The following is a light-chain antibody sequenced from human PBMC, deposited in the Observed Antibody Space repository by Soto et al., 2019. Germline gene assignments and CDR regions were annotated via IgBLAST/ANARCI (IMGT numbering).Light chain of an antibody. Sequence: EIVLTQSPATLSLSPGEGATLSCRASQSVSSYLAWYQQKPGQAPRLLIYDASNRATGIPARFSGSGSGTDFTLTISSLEPEDFEVYYLQQRSNGLTWTFGQGTKVDIK. CDR3: QQRSNGLTWT. J-gene: IGKJ1*01. CDR2: DAS. V-gene: IGKV3-11*01. CDR1: QSVSSY.